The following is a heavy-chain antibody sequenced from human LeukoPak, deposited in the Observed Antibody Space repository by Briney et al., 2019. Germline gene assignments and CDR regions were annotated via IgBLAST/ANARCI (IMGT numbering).Heavy chain of an antibody. CDR1: GFKFDSYM. CDR2: ISSSGSDI. Sequence: GGSLRLSCAASGFKFDSYMVNWVRQSPGEGLEWGSSISSSGSDIYYGDSVKGRFTISRDNPDNVVYLQMDSPRAEDTAVYYCTRVAQSGPTGRLDPWGQASLVCVSS. V-gene: IGHV3-21*01. CDR3: TRVAQSGPTGRLDP. J-gene: IGHJ5*02. D-gene: IGHD3-10*01.